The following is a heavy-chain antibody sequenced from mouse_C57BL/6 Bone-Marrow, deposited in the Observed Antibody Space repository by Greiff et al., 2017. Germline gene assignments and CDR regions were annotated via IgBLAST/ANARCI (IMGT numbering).Heavy chain of an antibody. CDR1: GYTFTSYT. CDR2: INPSSGYT. V-gene: IGHV1-4*01. D-gene: IGHD3-1*01. J-gene: IGHJ3*01. CDR3: AQGARMGAWFAY. Sequence: VQLQESGAELARPGASVKMSCKASGYTFTSYTMHWVKQRPGQGLEWIGYINPSSGYTKYNQKFKDKATLTADKSSSTAYMQLSSLTSEDSAVYYCAQGARMGAWFAYWGQGTLVTVSA.